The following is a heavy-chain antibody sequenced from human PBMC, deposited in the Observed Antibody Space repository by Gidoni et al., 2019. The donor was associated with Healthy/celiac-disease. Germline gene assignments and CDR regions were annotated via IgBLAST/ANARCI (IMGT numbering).Heavy chain of an antibody. V-gene: IGHV3-66*01. CDR3: ARDPLFGEPQFGDYYYGMDV. D-gene: IGHD3-10*02. CDR2: IYSGGST. Sequence: EVQLVEPGGGLVQPGGSLRLSCGASGFTVSSNYMHWVRQAHGKWLECVSVIYSGGSTYYSDSVKGIFTISRDNSKNTLYLQMNSLRAEDTAVYYCARDPLFGEPQFGDYYYGMDVWGQGTTVTVSS. J-gene: IGHJ6*02. CDR1: GFTVSSNY.